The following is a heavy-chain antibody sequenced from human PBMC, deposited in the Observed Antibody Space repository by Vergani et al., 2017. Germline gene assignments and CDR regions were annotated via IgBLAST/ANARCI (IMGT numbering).Heavy chain of an antibody. Sequence: QVQLVESGGGVVQPGRSLRLSGAASGCTCNQYGMHWGRQAPGKGLEWVAVTWYDGNNKQYADSVKGRFTISIDNSKSTMYLQMNSLRDEDTGVYYCARDLRLLYNRFDPWGQGTLVTVSS. CDR2: TWYDGNNK. CDR1: GCTCNQYG. V-gene: IGHV3-33*01. D-gene: IGHD1-14*01. J-gene: IGHJ5*02. CDR3: ARDLRLLYNRFDP.